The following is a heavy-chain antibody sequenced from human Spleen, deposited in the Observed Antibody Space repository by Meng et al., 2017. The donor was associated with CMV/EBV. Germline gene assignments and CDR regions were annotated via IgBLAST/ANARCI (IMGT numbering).Heavy chain of an antibody. Sequence: GESLKISYGASGFTFSSYLMHWVRQAPGKGLVWVSRINNDGSTTNYADSVKGRFTISRDTAKNTVYLQMNSLRAEDTAVYFCARAKRGNACDIWGQGTMVTVSS. CDR3: ARAKRGNACDI. J-gene: IGHJ3*02. V-gene: IGHV3-74*01. CDR1: GFTFSSYL. CDR2: INNDGSTT.